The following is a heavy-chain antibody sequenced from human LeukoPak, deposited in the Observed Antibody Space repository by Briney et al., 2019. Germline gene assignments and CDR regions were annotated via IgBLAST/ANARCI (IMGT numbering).Heavy chain of an antibody. V-gene: IGHV3-74*01. Sequence: PGGSLRLSCAASGFSLSSYWMHWVRQVPGKGLVWVSRINSDGSSTSYADSVKGRCSISRDNAKNTPYLQMNSLRAEDTAVYFCARGSYYFDYWGQGTLVTVSS. CDR1: GFSLSSYW. D-gene: IGHD1-26*01. CDR2: INSDGSST. CDR3: ARGSYYFDY. J-gene: IGHJ4*02.